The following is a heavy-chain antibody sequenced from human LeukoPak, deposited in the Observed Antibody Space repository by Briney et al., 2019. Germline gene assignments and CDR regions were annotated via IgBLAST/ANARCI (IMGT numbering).Heavy chain of an antibody. CDR3: ASYCSSTSCYSPIDY. J-gene: IGHJ4*02. CDR2: ISYDGSNK. CDR1: GFTFSSYA. Sequence: GGSLRLSCAASGFTFSSYAMHWVRQAPGKGLEWVAVISYDGSNKYYADSVKGRFTISRDNSKNTLYLQMNSLRAEDTAVYYCASYCSSTSCYSPIDYWGQGTLVTVSS. D-gene: IGHD2-2*02. V-gene: IGHV3-30-3*01.